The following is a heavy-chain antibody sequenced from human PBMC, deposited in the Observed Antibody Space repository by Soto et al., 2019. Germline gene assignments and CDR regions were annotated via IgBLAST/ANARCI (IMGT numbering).Heavy chain of an antibody. V-gene: IGHV4-30-4*01. CDR3: STAPTYYYDRSGYANAFDM. D-gene: IGHD3-22*01. Sequence: PSETLSLTCTVSGGSINSGDYYWSWIRQPPGKGLEWIGYIYYSGSTYHNPSLKSRINISVDTSKNQFSLKLSSVTAADTAVYYCSTAPTYYYDRSGYANAFDMCGQGTMVTVS. CDR1: GGSINSGDYY. CDR2: IYYSGST. J-gene: IGHJ3*02.